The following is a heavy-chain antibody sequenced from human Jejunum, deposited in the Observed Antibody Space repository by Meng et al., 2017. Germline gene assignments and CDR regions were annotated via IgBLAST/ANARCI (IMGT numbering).Heavy chain of an antibody. D-gene: IGHD3-10*01. J-gene: IGHJ4*02. CDR2: IWHDGSKV. CDR1: GFNFTNYG. CDR3: LRGRDY. Sequence: QVQLVESGGGVVQPGKSLRLSCAASGFNFTNYGMHWVRQAPGKGLEWVAVIWHDGSKVFYADSVRGRFTISRDNSHNTVDLQMNGVRVDDTAVYFCLRGRDYWGQGTLVTVSS. V-gene: IGHV3-33*01.